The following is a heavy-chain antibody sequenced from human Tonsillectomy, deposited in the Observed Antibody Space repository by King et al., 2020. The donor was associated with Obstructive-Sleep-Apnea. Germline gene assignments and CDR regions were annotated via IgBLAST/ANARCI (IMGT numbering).Heavy chain of an antibody. CDR1: GYTLTELS. Sequence: QLVQSGAEVKKPGASVKVSCKVSGYTLTELSMHWVRQAPGKGLEWMGGFDPEDGGTIYAQKVQGRVTMTEDTSTDKAYMELSSLRSEDTAVCYCATDGDSSGYNWFDPWGQGTLVTVSS. CDR2: FDPEDGGT. J-gene: IGHJ5*02. V-gene: IGHV1-24*01. D-gene: IGHD3-22*01. CDR3: ATDGDSSGYNWFDP.